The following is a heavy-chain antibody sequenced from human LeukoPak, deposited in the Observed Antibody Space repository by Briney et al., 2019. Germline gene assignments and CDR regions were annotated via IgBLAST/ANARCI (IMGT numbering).Heavy chain of an antibody. CDR1: GYTFTGYY. J-gene: IGHJ4*02. CDR2: INPNSGGT. CDR3: ARERLSEPRLFDY. Sequence: GASVKVSCKASGYTFTGYYMHWVRQAPGQGLEWMGWINPNSGGTNYAQKFQGRVTMTRDTSISTAYMELSRLRSDDTAVYYCARERLSEPRLFDYWGQGTLVTVSS. D-gene: IGHD1-14*01. V-gene: IGHV1-2*02.